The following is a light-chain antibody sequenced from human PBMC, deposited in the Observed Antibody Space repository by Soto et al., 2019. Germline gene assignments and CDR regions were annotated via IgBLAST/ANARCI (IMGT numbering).Light chain of an antibody. V-gene: IGKV3-15*01. CDR2: GAS. J-gene: IGKJ1*01. CDR1: QSVSSN. Sequence: DIVMTQSPDSLAVSLGERATLSCRASQSVSSNLAWYQQKPGQAPRLLIYGASTRATGIPARFSGSGSGTEFTLTISSLQSEDFAVYYCQQHNNWPPWTFGQGTKV. CDR3: QQHNNWPPWT.